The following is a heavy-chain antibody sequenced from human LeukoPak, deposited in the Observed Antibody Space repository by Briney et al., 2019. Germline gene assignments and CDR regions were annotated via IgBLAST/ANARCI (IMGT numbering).Heavy chain of an antibody. CDR3: AKDLLRWSFDY. D-gene: IGHD4-23*01. J-gene: IGHJ4*02. CDR2: INGGNDDT. V-gene: IGHV3-23*01. CDR1: GFTFSSYG. Sequence: GGSLRLSCAASGFTFSSYGMSWVRQAPGKGLEWVSAINGGNDDTNYANSVKGRFTISRDNSKNMLYLQMNSLRAEDTAVYYCAKDLLRWSFDYWGQGTLVTVSS.